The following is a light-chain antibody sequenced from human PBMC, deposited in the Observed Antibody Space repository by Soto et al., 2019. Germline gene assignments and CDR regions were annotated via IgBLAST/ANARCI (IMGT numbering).Light chain of an antibody. CDR1: QSVRSN. CDR3: QQYNNWPPIT. J-gene: IGKJ5*01. V-gene: IGKV3-15*01. Sequence: EMVLTQSPGTLSLSPGDRATLSCRASQSVRSNYLAWYQQKPGQAPRLLIYGASTRATGIPARFSGSGSGTEFTLTISSLQSEDFAVYYCQQYNNWPPITFGQGTRLEIK. CDR2: GAS.